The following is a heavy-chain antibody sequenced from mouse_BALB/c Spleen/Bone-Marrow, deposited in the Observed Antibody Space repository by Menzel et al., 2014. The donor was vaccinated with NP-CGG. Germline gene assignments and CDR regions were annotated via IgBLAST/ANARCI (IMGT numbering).Heavy chain of an antibody. CDR1: GYTFTSYT. CDR3: ARESYGNWFAY. D-gene: IGHD2-1*01. J-gene: IGHJ3*01. CDR2: INLSSGYT. V-gene: IGHV1-4*01. Sequence: VKLMESGAELARPGASVKMSCKASGYTFTSYTMHWVKQRPGQGLEWIGYINLSSGYTNYNQKFKDKATLTADKSSSTAYMQLSSLTSEDSAVYYCARESYGNWFAYWGQGTLVTVSA.